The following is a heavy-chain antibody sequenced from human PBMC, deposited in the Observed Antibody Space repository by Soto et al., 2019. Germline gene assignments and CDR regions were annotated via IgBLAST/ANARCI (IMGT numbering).Heavy chain of an antibody. D-gene: IGHD6-19*01. CDR3: ARDPLAVERPY. J-gene: IGHJ4*02. V-gene: IGHV3-30-3*01. CDR1: GFTFSNYA. CDR2: ISYDGSNK. Sequence: PGGSLRLSCAASGFTFSNYAMHWVRQAPSKGLEWVAVISYDGSNKYYADSVKGRFTISRDNSKNTLYLQMNSLRAEDTAVYYCARDPLAVERPYWGQGTLVTVSS.